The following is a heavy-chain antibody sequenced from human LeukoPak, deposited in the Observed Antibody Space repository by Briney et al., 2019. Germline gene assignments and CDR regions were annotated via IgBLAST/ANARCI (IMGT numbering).Heavy chain of an antibody. Sequence: GGSLRLSCAASGFTFSSYAMSWVRQAPGKGLEWXXAISGSGGSTYYADSVKGRFTISRDNSKNTLYLQMNSLRAKDTAVYYCAKGYCSSTSCHFHYWGQGTLVTVSS. CDR3: AKGYCSSTSCHFHY. J-gene: IGHJ4*02. CDR1: GFTFSSYA. CDR2: ISGSGGST. D-gene: IGHD2-2*01. V-gene: IGHV3-23*01.